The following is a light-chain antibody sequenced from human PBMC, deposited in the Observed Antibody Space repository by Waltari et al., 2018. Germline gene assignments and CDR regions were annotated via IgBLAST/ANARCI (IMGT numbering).Light chain of an antibody. Sequence: AIQMTQSPSSLSVSVGDRVTITCRASQGIRNDLGWDQQKPGKAPKLLIYAASSLQSGVPSRFSGSGSGTDFTLTISSLQPEDFATYYCLQDYNYPRTFGQGTKVEIK. CDR3: LQDYNYPRT. J-gene: IGKJ1*01. CDR1: QGIRND. V-gene: IGKV1-6*01. CDR2: AAS.